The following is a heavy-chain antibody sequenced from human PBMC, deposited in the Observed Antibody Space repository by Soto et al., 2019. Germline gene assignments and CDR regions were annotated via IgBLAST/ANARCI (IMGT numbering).Heavy chain of an antibody. D-gene: IGHD3-16*01. CDR3: VRSNSEAGWGQFDY. J-gene: IGHJ4*02. CDR2: ISSAGTNK. CDR1: GFTFSIYA. V-gene: IGHV3-30-3*01. Sequence: QVQLVGSGGGVVQPGTSLRLSCAASGFTFSIYAMHWVRQAPEKGLEWVAVISSAGTNKNHADSVRGRFSISRDNSNNILQLQMDNMRVDDTAVYYCVRSNSEAGWGQFDYWGQGTLVTVFS.